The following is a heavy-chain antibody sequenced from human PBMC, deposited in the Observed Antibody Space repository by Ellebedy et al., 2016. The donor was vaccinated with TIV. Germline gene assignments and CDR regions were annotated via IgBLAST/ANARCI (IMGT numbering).Heavy chain of an antibody. D-gene: IGHD1-1*01. V-gene: IGHV7-4-1*02. J-gene: IGHJ6*03. CDR3: ARDSRYNWNDWDYYHMDV. Sequence: ASVKVSCKASGYTFTAYPMNWVRQAPGQGLEWLGWINTNTGNPTYSQGFRGQFVFSLDTSVSTAYLEISGLRADDTAVYYCARDSRYNWNDWDYYHMDVWGRGTTVTVSS. CDR1: GYTFTAYP. CDR2: INTNTGNP.